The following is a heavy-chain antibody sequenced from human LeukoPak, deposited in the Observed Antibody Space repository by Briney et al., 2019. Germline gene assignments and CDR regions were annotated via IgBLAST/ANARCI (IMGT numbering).Heavy chain of an antibody. CDR1: GYTFTSYY. V-gene: IGHV1-2*02. CDR3: ARDGGQVGATGPFDY. CDR2: INRNSGDA. J-gene: IGHJ4*02. Sequence: ASVKVSCEASGYTFTSYYMHWVRQAPGQGLEWMGWINRNSGDANYAQKFQGRVTMTRDTSISTAYMELSRLRSDDTAVYYCARDGGQVGATGPFDYWGQGTLVTVSS. D-gene: IGHD1-26*01.